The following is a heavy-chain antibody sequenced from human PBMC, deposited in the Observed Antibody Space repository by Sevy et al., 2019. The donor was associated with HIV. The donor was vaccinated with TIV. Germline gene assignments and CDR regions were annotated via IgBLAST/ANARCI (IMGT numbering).Heavy chain of an antibody. D-gene: IGHD3-16*01. CDR3: ARDCSSGGLFLKDYYYFGMDV. CDR2: ISYDGNNK. CDR1: EFTFSSYA. Sequence: GGSLRLSCAASEFTFSSYAMHWVRQAPGKGLEWVAVISYDGNNKYADSVKGRFTISRDNSKNTLYLQMNSLRAEDTAVYYCARDCSSGGLFLKDYYYFGMDVWGQGTTVTVSS. J-gene: IGHJ6*02. V-gene: IGHV3-30*03.